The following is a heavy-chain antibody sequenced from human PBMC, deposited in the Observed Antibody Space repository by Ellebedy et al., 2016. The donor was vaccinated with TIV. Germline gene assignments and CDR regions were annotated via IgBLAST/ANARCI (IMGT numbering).Heavy chain of an antibody. CDR3: AKDIALFDY. Sequence: GESLKISCAASGFTFSSYAMSWVRQAPGKGLEWVSGISASGDSTYYAGSVRGRFTISRDNSKNTLSLQMNSLRAEDTAVYYCAKDIALFDYWGQGIPVTVSS. V-gene: IGHV3-23*01. CDR1: GFTFSSYA. CDR2: ISASGDST. D-gene: IGHD3-16*02. J-gene: IGHJ4*02.